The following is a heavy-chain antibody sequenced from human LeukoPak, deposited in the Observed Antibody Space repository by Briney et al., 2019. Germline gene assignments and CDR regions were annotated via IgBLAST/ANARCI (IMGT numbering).Heavy chain of an antibody. CDR3: ARRKTNNRGFEP. D-gene: IGHD1-14*01. CDR1: GYTFTGYY. Sequence: ASVKVSCKASGYTFTGYYMHWVRQAPGQGLEWMGWINPNSGGTNYAQKFQGRVTMTRDTSISTAYMELSRLRSDDTAVYYCARRKTNNRGFEPWGQGTLVTVSS. V-gene: IGHV1-2*02. J-gene: IGHJ5*02. CDR2: INPNSGGT.